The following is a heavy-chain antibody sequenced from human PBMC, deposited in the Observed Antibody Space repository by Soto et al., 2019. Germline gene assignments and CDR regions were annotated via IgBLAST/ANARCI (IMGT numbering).Heavy chain of an antibody. CDR3: AKGARSSSGSDGYKFDY. D-gene: IGHD2-21*01. Sequence: EAQLLEFGGHLVQPGGSLRLSCAASGFTFSNYAMTWVRRAPGKGLEWVSSISGGGNTYYADSVKGRFTISRDNSKSTLYLQMDSLRVEDTAVYYCAKGARSSSGSDGYKFDYWGQGTLVTVSS. CDR1: GFTFSNYA. CDR2: ISGGGNT. V-gene: IGHV3-23*01. J-gene: IGHJ4*02.